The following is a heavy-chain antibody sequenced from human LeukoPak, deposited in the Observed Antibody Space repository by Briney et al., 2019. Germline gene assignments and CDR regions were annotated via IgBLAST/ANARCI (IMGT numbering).Heavy chain of an antibody. CDR2: IQYDGSNK. CDR3: AKETTYYYDSSGPDAFDI. J-gene: IGHJ3*02. V-gene: IGHV3-30*02. Sequence: GGSLRLSCAAFGFTFSSYGMHWVRQAPGRGLEWMAFIQYDGSNKFYADSVKGRFTISRDNSKNTLYLQMNSLRAEDTAVYYCAKETTYYYDSSGPDAFDIWGQGTMVTVSS. CDR1: GFTFSSYG. D-gene: IGHD3-22*01.